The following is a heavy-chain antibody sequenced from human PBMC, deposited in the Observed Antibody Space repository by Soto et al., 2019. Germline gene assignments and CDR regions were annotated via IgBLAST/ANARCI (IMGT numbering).Heavy chain of an antibody. V-gene: IGHV3-30-3*01. D-gene: IGHD6-13*01. CDR1: GFTFSSYA. Sequence: QVQLVESGGGVVQPGRSLRLSCAASGFTFSSYAMHWVRQAPGKGLEGVAVISYDGSNKYYADSVKGRFTISRDNSKNTLYLQMNSLRAEDTAVYYCARDHLKTKTAAAGPFFGHWGQGTLVTVSS. J-gene: IGHJ4*02. CDR3: ARDHLKTKTAAAGPFFGH. CDR2: ISYDGSNK.